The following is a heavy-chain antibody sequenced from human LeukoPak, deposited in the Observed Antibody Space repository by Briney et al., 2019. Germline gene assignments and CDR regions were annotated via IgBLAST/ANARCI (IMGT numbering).Heavy chain of an antibody. CDR1: GITFSGYA. CDR2: ISASGGST. J-gene: IGHJ4*02. Sequence: GGSLRLSCAASGITFSGYAMSWVRQAPGKGLEWVSTISASGGSTYYADSVKGRCTISRDDSKNTLYLQMNSLRAEDTALYYCAKDRTSSWYDKYFDYWGQGTLVTVSS. D-gene: IGHD6-13*01. V-gene: IGHV3-23*01. CDR3: AKDRTSSWYDKYFDY.